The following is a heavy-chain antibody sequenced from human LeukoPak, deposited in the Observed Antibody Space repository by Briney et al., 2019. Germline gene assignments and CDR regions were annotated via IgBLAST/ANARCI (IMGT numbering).Heavy chain of an antibody. J-gene: IGHJ4*02. CDR1: GFIFSNFN. CDR3: ARVSAGPV. V-gene: IGHV3-21*01. Sequence: PGGSLRVSCVGSGFIFSNFNMNWVRQAPGKGLEWVSSISSTGNYIHYADSVKGRFTISRDNAQRSLYLQMNSLRVEDSAVYYCARVSAGPVWGQGTVVTVSS. D-gene: IGHD6-13*01. CDR2: ISSTGNYI.